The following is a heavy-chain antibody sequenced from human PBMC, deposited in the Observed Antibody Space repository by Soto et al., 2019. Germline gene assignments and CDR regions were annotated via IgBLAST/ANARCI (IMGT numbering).Heavy chain of an antibody. Sequence: PGASLRLSCAASGFTFSNYWMAWVRPAPGKGLEWVANIKQDGSEPNFVDSVKGRFTISRDNAKNSLHLQMNSLRAEDTAVYYCARALVHGGDFWGQGTLVTVSS. D-gene: IGHD3-10*01. J-gene: IGHJ4*02. V-gene: IGHV3-7*01. CDR2: IKQDGSEP. CDR3: ARALVHGGDF. CDR1: GFTFSNYW.